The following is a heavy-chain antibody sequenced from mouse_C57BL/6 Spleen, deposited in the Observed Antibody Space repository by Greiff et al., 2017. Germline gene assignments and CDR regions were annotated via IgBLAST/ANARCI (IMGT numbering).Heavy chain of an antibody. J-gene: IGHJ2*01. Sequence: VQLQQSGAELVRPGASVKLSCTASGFNIKDDYMHWVKQRPEQGLEWIGWLDPENGDTEYASKFQGKATITADTSSNTAYLQLSSLTSEDTAVYYCTRKGYFDYWGQGTTLTVSS. CDR1: GFNIKDDY. V-gene: IGHV14-4*01. CDR3: TRKGYFDY. CDR2: LDPENGDT.